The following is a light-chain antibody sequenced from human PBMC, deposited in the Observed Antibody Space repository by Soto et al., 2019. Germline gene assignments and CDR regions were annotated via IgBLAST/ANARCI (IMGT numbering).Light chain of an antibody. J-gene: IGKJ1*01. CDR3: QQYGSSPRT. CDR1: QSVSSSY. Sequence: EMVLTQSPGPLSLSPGERATLSCRASQSVSSSYLAWYQLKPGQAPRLLIYGASSRATGIPDRFSGSGSGTDFTLTISRLDPEDFAVYFCQQYGSSPRTFGQGTKVDIK. CDR2: GAS. V-gene: IGKV3-20*01.